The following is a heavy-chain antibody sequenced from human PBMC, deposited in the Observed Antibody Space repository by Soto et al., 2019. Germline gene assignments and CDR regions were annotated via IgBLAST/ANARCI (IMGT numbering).Heavy chain of an antibody. J-gene: IGHJ3*02. D-gene: IGHD2-15*01. CDR2: IIPIFGTA. CDR3: TRGVVVAASPGAFDI. Sequence: QVQLVQSGSEVQKPGSSVKVSCKASGGTFSSYAISWVRQAPGQGLDWMGGIIPIFGTAHYAQKFQGRVTITADESTSTAYMELSSLRSEDTAVYYCTRGVVVAASPGAFDIWGQGTMVTVSS. V-gene: IGHV1-69*01. CDR1: GGTFSSYA.